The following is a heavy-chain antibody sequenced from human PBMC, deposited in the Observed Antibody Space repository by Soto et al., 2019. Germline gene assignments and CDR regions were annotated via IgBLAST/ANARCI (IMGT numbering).Heavy chain of an antibody. Sequence: EPRSLNGAVDGGRLCCYYWIWIRQPTGKGLEWIGEINHSGSTNYNPSRKSRVTISVDTSKNQFSLRVTSVTAADTAVYFCARVTKVPDAVLGYFDGWGRGTLVSVSS. CDR1: GGRLCCYY. CDR3: ARVTKVPDAVLGYFDG. J-gene: IGHJ4*02. CDR2: INHSGST. V-gene: IGHV4-34*01. D-gene: IGHD2-8*01.